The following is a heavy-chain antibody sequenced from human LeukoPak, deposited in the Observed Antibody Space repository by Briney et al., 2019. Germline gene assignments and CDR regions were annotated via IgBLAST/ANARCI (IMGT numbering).Heavy chain of an antibody. V-gene: IGHV3-33*01. CDR2: IWYDGSNK. CDR3: ARESLDDYAVPYFDL. CDR1: GFTFSSYG. D-gene: IGHD4-17*01. J-gene: IGHJ2*01. Sequence: QPGRSLRLSCAASGFTFSSYGMHWVRQAPGKGLEWVAVIWYDGSNKYHADSVEGRFTISRDNSKNTMYLQMNSLRGEDTAVYYCARESLDDYAVPYFDLWGRGTLVTVSS.